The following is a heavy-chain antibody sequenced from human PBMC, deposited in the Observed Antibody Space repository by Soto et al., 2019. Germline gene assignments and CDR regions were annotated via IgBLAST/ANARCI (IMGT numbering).Heavy chain of an antibody. V-gene: IGHV4-30-2*01. CDR3: ARPTTEGAFDI. D-gene: IGHD4-17*01. Sequence: SETLSLTCAVSGGSISSGGYSWSWIRQPPGKGLEWIGYIYHSGSTYYNPSLKSRVTISVDRSKNQFSLKLSSVTAADTAVYYCARPTTEGAFDIWGQGTMVTVSS. CDR1: GGSISSGGYS. CDR2: IYHSGST. J-gene: IGHJ3*02.